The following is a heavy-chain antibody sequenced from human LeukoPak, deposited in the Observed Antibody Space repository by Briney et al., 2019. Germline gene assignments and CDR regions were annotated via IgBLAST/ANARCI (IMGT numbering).Heavy chain of an antibody. CDR2: ISGSGGST. V-gene: IGHV3-23*01. J-gene: IGHJ6*03. CDR3: AKTRAFGDPNYYYYYYMDV. D-gene: IGHD1-26*01. CDR1: GFTFSSYA. Sequence: GGSLRLSCAASGFTFSSYAMSWVRQAPGKGLEWVSAISGSGGSTYYADSVKGRFTISRDNSKNTLYLQMNSLRAEDTAVYYCAKTRAFGDPNYYYYYYMDVWGKGTTVTVSS.